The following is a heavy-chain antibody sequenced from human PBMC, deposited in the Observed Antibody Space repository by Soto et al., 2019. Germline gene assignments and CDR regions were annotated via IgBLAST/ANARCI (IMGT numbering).Heavy chain of an antibody. Sequence: SETLSLTCNVSGGSISSHYWSWIRQPPGKGLEWIGYIYYTGSTNYNPSLKSRVSISVDTSNNQFSLRLRSVTAADTAVYYCARPDNYFSYMDVWGKGTTVTVSS. J-gene: IGHJ6*03. V-gene: IGHV4-59*08. CDR2: IYYTGST. CDR1: GGSISSHY. CDR3: ARPDNYFSYMDV.